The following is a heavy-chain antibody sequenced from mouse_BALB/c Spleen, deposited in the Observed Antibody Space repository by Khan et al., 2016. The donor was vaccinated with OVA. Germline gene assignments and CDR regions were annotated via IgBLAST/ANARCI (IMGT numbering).Heavy chain of an antibody. CDR3: VRDGAYYSNGDWFAY. Sequence: QVQLQQSGAELVRPGASVKMSCKASGYTFTSYTIHWIKLRPGQGLEWIGYINPSNGYTNYNQKFKDKATLTADKSYTTPYMQMSSLTSDDSAAYNCVRDGAYYSNGDWFAYWGQGTLVTVSA. D-gene: IGHD2-5*01. V-gene: IGHV1-4*01. CDR2: INPSNGYT. CDR1: GYTFTSYT. J-gene: IGHJ3*01.